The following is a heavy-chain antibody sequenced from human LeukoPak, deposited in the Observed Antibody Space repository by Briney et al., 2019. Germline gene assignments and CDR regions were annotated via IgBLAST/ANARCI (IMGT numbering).Heavy chain of an antibody. J-gene: IGHJ4*02. V-gene: IGHV1-69*13. CDR3: ARGQSITIFGVVIY. CDR1: GYTFTGYY. Sequence: SVKVSCKASGYTFTGYYMHWVRQAPGQGLEWMGGIIPIFGTANYAQKFQGRVTITADESTSTAHMELSSLRSEDTAVYYCARGQSITIFGVVIYWGQGTLVTVSS. D-gene: IGHD3-3*01. CDR2: IIPIFGTA.